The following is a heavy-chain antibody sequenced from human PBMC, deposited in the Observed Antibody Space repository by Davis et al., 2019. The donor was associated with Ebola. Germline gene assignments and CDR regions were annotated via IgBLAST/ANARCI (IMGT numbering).Heavy chain of an antibody. D-gene: IGHD3/OR15-3a*01. Sequence: GESLKISCATSRLTFGRFWMNWVRQAPGKGLEWVANISPDGSERKYVDSAKGRFTISRDNADNSVYLQMNSLRAEGTAVYYCARAPALFGPAYYWGQGTLVTVSS. CDR2: ISPDGSER. CDR1: RLTFGRFW. CDR3: ARAPALFGPAYY. J-gene: IGHJ4*02. V-gene: IGHV3-7*01.